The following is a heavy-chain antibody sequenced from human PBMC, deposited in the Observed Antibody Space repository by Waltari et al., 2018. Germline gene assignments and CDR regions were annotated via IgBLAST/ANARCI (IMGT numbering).Heavy chain of an antibody. Sequence: EVQLVESGGGLVQPGRSLRLSCAASGFTFDDYAMHWVRQAPGKGLEWVSGISWKSGRIGYADSVKGRFTISRDNAKNSLYLQMTSLRAEDTAVYYCARGPVPAHDFAFDIWGQGTMVTVSS. CDR3: ARGPVPAHDFAFDI. CDR1: GFTFDDYA. V-gene: IGHV3-9*01. D-gene: IGHD2-2*01. CDR2: ISWKSGRI. J-gene: IGHJ3*02.